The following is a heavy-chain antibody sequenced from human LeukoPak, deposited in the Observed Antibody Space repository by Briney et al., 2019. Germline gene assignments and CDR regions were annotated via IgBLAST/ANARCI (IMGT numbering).Heavy chain of an antibody. V-gene: IGHV3-30*02. CDR2: IRSDGSNE. Sequence: PGGSLRLSCAASGFTFRIYGMHWVRQAPGKGREWVAFIRSDGSNEYYADSVKGRFTISRDNSKNTLYLQMNSLRAEDTDVYYCAKDQYYDFWSGSFDYWGKGTLVTVSS. CDR3: AKDQYYDFWSGSFDY. J-gene: IGHJ4*02. D-gene: IGHD3-3*01. CDR1: GFTFRIYG.